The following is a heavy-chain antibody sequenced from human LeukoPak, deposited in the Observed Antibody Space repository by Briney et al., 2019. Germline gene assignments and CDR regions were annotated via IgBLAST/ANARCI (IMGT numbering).Heavy chain of an antibody. Sequence: ASVKVSCKASGYTFTSYYMHWVRQAPGRGLEWMGIINPDKGNTDYAQKFQGRVTMTRDTSTSTVFMEVSSLTSEDTAMYFCARESEIGKDFDYWGQGTLVTVSS. CDR3: ARESEIGKDFDY. D-gene: IGHD1-1*01. V-gene: IGHV1-46*01. CDR1: GYTFTSYY. J-gene: IGHJ4*02. CDR2: INPDKGNT.